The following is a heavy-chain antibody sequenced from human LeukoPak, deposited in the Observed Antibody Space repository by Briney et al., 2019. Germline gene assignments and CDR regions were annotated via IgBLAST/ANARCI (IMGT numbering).Heavy chain of an antibody. CDR1: GGSSSGYY. CDR2: INHSGST. CDR3: ARVGYVAYCGGDCLG. J-gene: IGHJ4*02. Sequence: SETLSLTCAVYGGSSSGYYWSWIHQPPGKGLEWIGEINHSGSTNYNPSLKSRVTISVDTSKNQFSLKLSSVTAADTAVYYCARVGYVAYCGGDCLGWGQGTLVTVSS. V-gene: IGHV4-34*01. D-gene: IGHD2-21*02.